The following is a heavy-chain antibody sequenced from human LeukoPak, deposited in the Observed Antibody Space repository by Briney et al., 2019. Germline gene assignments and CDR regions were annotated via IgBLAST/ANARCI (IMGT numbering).Heavy chain of an antibody. CDR1: GGSISSRSYY. CDR2: LYYSGST. D-gene: IGHD3-16*01. J-gene: IGHJ4*02. Sequence: SETLSLTCSVSGGSISSRSYYWGWIRQPPGKGLEWIGSLYYSGSTYYNPTLKSRVTISVDTSKNQFSLKLSSVTAADTAVYYCARVLRGLKTAFDYWGQGTLVTVSS. CDR3: ARVLRGLKTAFDY. V-gene: IGHV4-39*07.